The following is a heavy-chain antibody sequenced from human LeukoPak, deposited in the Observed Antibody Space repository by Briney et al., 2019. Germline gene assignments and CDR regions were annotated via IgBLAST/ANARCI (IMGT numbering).Heavy chain of an antibody. CDR1: GFTFSNYP. V-gene: IGHV3-33*08. CDR3: ARVRLRDGKLYGMDV. CDR2: IWYDGSNK. Sequence: PGGSLRLSCAASGFTFSNYPMSWVRQAPGKGLEWVAVIWYDGSNKYYADSVKGRFTISRDNSKNTLYLQMNSLRAEDTAVYYCARVRLRDGKLYGMDVWGQGTTVTVSS. J-gene: IGHJ6*02. D-gene: IGHD5-24*01.